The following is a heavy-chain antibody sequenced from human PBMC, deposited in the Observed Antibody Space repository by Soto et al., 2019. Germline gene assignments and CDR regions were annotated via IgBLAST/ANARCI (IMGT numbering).Heavy chain of an antibody. J-gene: IGHJ5*02. V-gene: IGHV4-39*01. D-gene: IGHD2-2*01. CDR1: GGSISSSSYY. CDR3: AEAVPAAPRAWFDP. CDR2: IYYSGST. Sequence: SETLSLTCTVSGGSISSSSYYWGWIRQPPGKGLEWIGSIYYSGSTYYNPSLKSRVTITVDTSKNQFSLKLSSVTAADTAVYYCAEAVPAAPRAWFDPWGQGTLVTVSS.